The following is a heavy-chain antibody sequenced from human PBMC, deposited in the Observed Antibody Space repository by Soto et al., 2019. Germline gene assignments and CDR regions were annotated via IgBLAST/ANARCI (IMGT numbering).Heavy chain of an antibody. J-gene: IGHJ5*02. CDR3: ARDLGGPPAGFDP. D-gene: IGHD2-2*01. CDR1: RGTFSSYA. Sequence: PVKVSCKASRGTFSSYAISWVRQAPGQGLEWMGGIIPIFGTANYAQKFQGRVTITADESTSTAYMELSSLRSEDTAVYYCARDLGGPPAGFDPWGQGTLVTVSS. V-gene: IGHV1-69*13. CDR2: IIPIFGTA.